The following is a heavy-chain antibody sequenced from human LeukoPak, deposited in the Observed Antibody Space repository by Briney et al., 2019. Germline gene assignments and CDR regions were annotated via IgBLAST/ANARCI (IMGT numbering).Heavy chain of an antibody. Sequence: PSETLSLTCPVSGGSISSYYWSWIRQPQGKGLEWIGYIYYSGSTNYNPSLKSRVTISVDTSKNQFSLKLSSVTAADTAVYYSARAAAGIGAFDIWGQGTMVTVSS. D-gene: IGHD6-13*01. CDR1: GGSISSYY. CDR3: ARAAAGIGAFDI. V-gene: IGHV4-59*01. J-gene: IGHJ3*02. CDR2: IYYSGST.